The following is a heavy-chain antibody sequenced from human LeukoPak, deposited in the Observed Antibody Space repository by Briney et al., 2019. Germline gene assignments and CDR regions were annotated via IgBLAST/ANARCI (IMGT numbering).Heavy chain of an antibody. Sequence: ASVKVSCKASGYIFTGYYMHWVRQAPGQGLEWMGIINPSGGSTSYAQKFQGRVTMTRDMSTSTVYMELSSLRSEDTAVYYCATIGITGTTPGSYYFDYWGQGTLVTVSS. CDR2: INPSGGST. CDR1: GYIFTGYY. V-gene: IGHV1-46*01. D-gene: IGHD1-20*01. CDR3: ATIGITGTTPGSYYFDY. J-gene: IGHJ4*02.